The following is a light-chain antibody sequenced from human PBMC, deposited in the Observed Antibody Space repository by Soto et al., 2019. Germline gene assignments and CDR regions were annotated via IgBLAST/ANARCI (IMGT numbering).Light chain of an antibody. V-gene: IGKV3-15*01. CDR1: QSVSSN. J-gene: IGKJ1*01. Sequence: EIVMTQSPATLSVSPGERATLSCRASQSVSSNLAWYQQKPGQAPRLLIYGASTRATGIPARFSGSGSGTDFTLTISSLQSADFAVYYCQQYNTWPPWTFGQGTKVEIK. CDR2: GAS. CDR3: QQYNTWPPWT.